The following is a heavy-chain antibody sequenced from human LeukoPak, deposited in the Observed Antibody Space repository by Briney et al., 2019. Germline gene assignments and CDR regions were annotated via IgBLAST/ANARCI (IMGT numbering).Heavy chain of an antibody. V-gene: IGHV3-9*01. J-gene: IGHJ4*02. Sequence: PGRSLRLSCAASGFTFDDHAFHWVRQAPGKGLEWVSGISWNGGAIGYADSVKGRFTISRDNAKNTLNLQMNSLRAEDTAVYYCARDKKSGESSEIDYWGQGTLVTVSS. CDR3: ARDKKSGESSEIDY. CDR2: ISWNGGAI. CDR1: GFTFDDHA. D-gene: IGHD3-10*01.